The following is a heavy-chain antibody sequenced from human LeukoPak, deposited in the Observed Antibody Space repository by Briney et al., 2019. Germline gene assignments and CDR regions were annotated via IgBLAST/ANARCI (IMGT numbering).Heavy chain of an antibody. D-gene: IGHD6-19*01. V-gene: IGHV3-30-3*01. CDR3: ARTRSGWHYYGMDV. CDR1: GFAYSTYA. J-gene: IGHJ6*02. CDR2: VSFDGSNE. Sequence: SGRALRLSCAASGFAYSTYAMHWVRQAPGTGLEWVAVVSFDGSNEYYANSVKGRFTISRDNSKNTLFLQMNSLRPEDTAVHYCARTRSGWHYYGMDVWGQGTTVTVSS.